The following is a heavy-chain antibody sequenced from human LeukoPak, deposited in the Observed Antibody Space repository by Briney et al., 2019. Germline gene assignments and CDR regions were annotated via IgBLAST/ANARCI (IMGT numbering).Heavy chain of an antibody. CDR1: GYTFTDYY. D-gene: IGHD1-14*01. J-gene: IGHJ4*02. Sequence: ASVKVSCKASGYTFTDYYIHWVRQAPGQGLEWMGWINPNNGGPIYAQKFQDRVTMTRDTSINTAFMEVSRLTFDDTAVYYCARFLTGTKYYFDYWGQGTLVTLCS. V-gene: IGHV1-2*02. CDR2: INPNNGGP. CDR3: ARFLTGTKYYFDY.